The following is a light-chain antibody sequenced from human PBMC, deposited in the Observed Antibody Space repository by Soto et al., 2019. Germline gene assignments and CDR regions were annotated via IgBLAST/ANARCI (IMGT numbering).Light chain of an antibody. CDR1: QNIDTF. J-gene: IGKJ4*01. V-gene: IGKV3-11*01. Sequence: DIVLTQSPGTLSLSPGERASLSCRASQNIDTFLAWYQQKPGQAPRLLMYDASHRATGIPARFSGSVSGTDFTLTITSLEPEDVAVYYCQQRYNWPLTFGAGARVEI. CDR3: QQRYNWPLT. CDR2: DAS.